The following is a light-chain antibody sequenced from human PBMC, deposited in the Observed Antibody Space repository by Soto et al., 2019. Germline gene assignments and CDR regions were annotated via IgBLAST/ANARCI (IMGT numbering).Light chain of an antibody. CDR2: AAS. CDR1: QSINKY. Sequence: DIQMTQSPSSLSASVGDRVTITCRASQSINKYLNWYQHKPGKAPTLLIYAASSLHSGVPTRFSGSGAGTYLTLTISSLQHEDYATYYCQQTYTTPGTFGRGTKVEIK. V-gene: IGKV1-39*01. J-gene: IGKJ1*01. CDR3: QQTYTTPGT.